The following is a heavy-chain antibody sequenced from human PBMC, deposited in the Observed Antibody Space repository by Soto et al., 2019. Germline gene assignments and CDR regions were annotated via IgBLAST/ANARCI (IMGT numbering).Heavy chain of an antibody. CDR1: GYTFSKYW. CDR2: IYPGDSDA. Sequence: PGESLKISCKGSGYTFSKYWIGWVRQTPGKGLEWMGVIYPGDSDARYSPSFEGQVTFSVDKSINTAYLQWNSLKASDTAMYYCARQGGEYNTMSDYWGQGILVTVSS. CDR3: ARQGGEYNTMSDY. V-gene: IGHV5-51*01. J-gene: IGHJ4*02. D-gene: IGHD3-10*01.